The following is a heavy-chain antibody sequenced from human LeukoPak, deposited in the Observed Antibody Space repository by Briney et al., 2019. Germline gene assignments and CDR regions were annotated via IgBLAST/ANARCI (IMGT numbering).Heavy chain of an antibody. CDR1: GFTFSSYA. CDR2: IRYDGTNK. D-gene: IGHD2-2*01. CDR3: ARGPAYCSSTSCYADY. Sequence: GGSLRLSCAASGFTFSSYAMHWVRQAPGKGLEWVTFIRYDGTNKYYADSVKGRFTISRDNSKNTLYLQMNSLRPEDTAVYYCARGPAYCSSTSCYADYWGQGTLVTVSS. V-gene: IGHV3-30*02. J-gene: IGHJ4*02.